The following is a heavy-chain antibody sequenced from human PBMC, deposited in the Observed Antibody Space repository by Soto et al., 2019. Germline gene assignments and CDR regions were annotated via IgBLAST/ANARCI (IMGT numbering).Heavy chain of an antibody. CDR1: GGSISSYY. J-gene: IGHJ4*02. D-gene: IGHD1-26*01. CDR3: ERDRSGGSYYGDFDY. CDR2: IYYSGST. V-gene: IGHV4-59*01. Sequence: SETLSLTCTVSGGSISSYYWSWIRQPPGKGLEWIGYIYYSGSTNYNTSLKSRVTISVDTSKNQFSLKLSSVTAAHTAVYYCERDRSGGSYYGDFDYWGQGTLVTVSS.